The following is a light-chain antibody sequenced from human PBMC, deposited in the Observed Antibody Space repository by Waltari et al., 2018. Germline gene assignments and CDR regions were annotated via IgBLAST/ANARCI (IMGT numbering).Light chain of an antibody. Sequence: DIRMTQSPSTLSASVGDRVTITCRASQSIRSDLAWYQQKPGRAPKLLIYKAVTLESGVPSRFSGSGSGTEFTLTISSLQPDDFATYYCQQYNFYSLTFGQGTKVDI. J-gene: IGKJ1*01. V-gene: IGKV1-5*03. CDR3: QQYNFYSLT. CDR2: KAV. CDR1: QSIRSD.